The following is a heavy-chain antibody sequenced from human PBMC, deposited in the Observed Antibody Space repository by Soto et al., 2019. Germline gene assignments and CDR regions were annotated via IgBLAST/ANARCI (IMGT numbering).Heavy chain of an antibody. Sequence: PGRSLRRSGAPSPCTFSSGSINWFRQPSGNRLERCSSITSSSIYIYYADSVKGRFTISRDNAKNSLYLQMNSLRAEDTAVYYCARDSGSSWDKDFDYWGQGTLVTVSS. CDR2: ITSSSIYI. CDR3: ARDSGSSWDKDFDY. CDR1: PCTFSSGS. V-gene: IGHV3-21*01. J-gene: IGHJ4*02. D-gene: IGHD6-13*01.